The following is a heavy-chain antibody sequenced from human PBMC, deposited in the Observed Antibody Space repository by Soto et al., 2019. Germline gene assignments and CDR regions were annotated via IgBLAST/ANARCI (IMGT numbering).Heavy chain of an antibody. CDR2: ISTTGSTT. CDR3: ARGTGTTSLVVDS. CDR1: GFTFSNSE. D-gene: IGHD1-7*01. J-gene: IGHJ4*02. Sequence: GSLRLSCVASGFTFSNSEMNWVRQAPGKGLEWVSYISTTGSTTYYADSVRGRFTVSRDSAKNSLFLQMNSLRAEDTATYYCARGTGTTSLVVDSWGQGTLVTVSS. V-gene: IGHV3-48*03.